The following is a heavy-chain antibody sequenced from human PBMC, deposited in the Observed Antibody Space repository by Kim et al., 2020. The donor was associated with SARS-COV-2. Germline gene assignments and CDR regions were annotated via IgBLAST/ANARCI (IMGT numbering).Heavy chain of an antibody. J-gene: IGHJ3*02. CDR2: IWYDGSNK. CDR1: GFTFSSYG. Sequence: GGSLRLSCAASGFTFSSYGMHWVRQAPGKGLEWVAVIWYDGSNKYYADSVKGRFTISRDNSKNTLYLQMNSLRAEDTAVYYCARDVGYYDSSGTNDSFDIWGQGTMVTVSS. V-gene: IGHV3-33*01. D-gene: IGHD3-22*01. CDR3: ARDVGYYDSSGTNDSFDI.